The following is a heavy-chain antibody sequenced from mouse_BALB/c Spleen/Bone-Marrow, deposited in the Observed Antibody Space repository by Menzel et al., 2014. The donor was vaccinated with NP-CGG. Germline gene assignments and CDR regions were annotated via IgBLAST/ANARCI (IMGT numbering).Heavy chain of an antibody. J-gene: IGHJ4*01. CDR2: IYPGDGDT. Sequence: VKLMESGAELVRPGSSVKISCKASGYAFSSYWMNWGKQRPGQGLEWIGQIYPGDGDTNYNGKFKGKATLTADKSSSTAYMQLSSLTSEDSAVYFCARLDGYYPYYAMDYWGQGTSVTVSS. D-gene: IGHD2-3*01. CDR3: ARLDGYYPYYAMDY. V-gene: IGHV1-80*01. CDR1: GYAFSSYW.